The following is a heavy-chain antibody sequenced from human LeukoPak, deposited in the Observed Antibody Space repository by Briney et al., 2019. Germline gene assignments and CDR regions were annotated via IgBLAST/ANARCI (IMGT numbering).Heavy chain of an antibody. Sequence: PGGSLRLSCAASGFTFSNYWMHWVRQAPGKGLEWVSGINWNGGSTGYAGSVKGRFTISRDNARNSLYLQMNSLRAEDTALYYCAREVFTIFGVVARYMDVWGKGTTVTVSS. J-gene: IGHJ6*03. CDR2: INWNGGST. V-gene: IGHV3-20*04. CDR1: GFTFSNYW. D-gene: IGHD3-3*01. CDR3: AREVFTIFGVVARYMDV.